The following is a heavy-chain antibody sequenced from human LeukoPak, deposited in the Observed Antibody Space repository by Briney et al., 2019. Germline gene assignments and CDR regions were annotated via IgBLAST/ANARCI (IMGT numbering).Heavy chain of an antibody. D-gene: IGHD2-2*01. CDR3: AREGGYCSGTSCSHFDY. V-gene: IGHV3-33*01. J-gene: IGHJ4*02. CDR2: IWFDGTNK. CDR1: GFTFNAYG. Sequence: SGGSLRLSCAASGFTFNAYGMHWVRQAPGKGREWVTDIWFDGTNKYHADSVRGRYTISRDNSKSTLSLQKNSLRAEDTAVYYCAREGGYCSGTSCSHFDYWGQGTLVTVSS.